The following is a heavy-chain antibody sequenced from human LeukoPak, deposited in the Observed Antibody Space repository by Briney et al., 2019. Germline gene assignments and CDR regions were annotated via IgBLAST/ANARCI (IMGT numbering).Heavy chain of an antibody. CDR3: AKDIAYGGGDCYSSGFDP. Sequence: GGSLRLSCAASGFTFSSYGMSWVRQAPGKGLEWVSAISGSGGSTYYADSVKGRFTISRDNSKNTLYLQVNSLRAEDTAVYYCAKDIAYGGGDCYSSGFDPWGQGTLVTVSS. D-gene: IGHD2-21*02. CDR2: ISGSGGST. V-gene: IGHV3-23*01. J-gene: IGHJ5*02. CDR1: GFTFSSYG.